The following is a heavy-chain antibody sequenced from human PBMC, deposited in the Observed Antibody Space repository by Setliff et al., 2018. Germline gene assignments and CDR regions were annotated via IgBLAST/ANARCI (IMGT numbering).Heavy chain of an antibody. Sequence: SETLSLTCTVSGASLSSGTYYRSWIRQHPGKALEWTGYIYYSGSTSYYNPYLKSRVTISVDTSKNQFSLKLSSVTAADTAVYYCARGRAGHSGHWGQGTLVTVSS. V-gene: IGHV4-31*03. CDR3: ARGRAGHSGH. J-gene: IGHJ4*02. CDR2: IYYSGSTS. D-gene: IGHD6-19*01. CDR1: GASLSSGTYY.